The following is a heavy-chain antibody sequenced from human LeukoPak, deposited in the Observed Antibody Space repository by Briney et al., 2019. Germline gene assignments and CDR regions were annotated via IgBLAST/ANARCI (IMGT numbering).Heavy chain of an antibody. Sequence: ASVKVSCKASGYTFTSYDINWVRQATGQGLEWMGWINPNSGGTNYAQKFQGRVTMTRDTSISTAYMELSRLRSDDTAVYYCARELRFLEWLLGHYYMDVWGKGTTVTVSS. CDR3: ARELRFLEWLLGHYYMDV. CDR1: GYTFTSYD. V-gene: IGHV1-2*02. D-gene: IGHD3-3*01. CDR2: INPNSGGT. J-gene: IGHJ6*03.